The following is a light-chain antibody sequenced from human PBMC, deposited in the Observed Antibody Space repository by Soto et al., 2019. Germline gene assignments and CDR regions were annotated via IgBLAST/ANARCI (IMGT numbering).Light chain of an antibody. Sequence: IQITQYTYSLSASVGDRVTTTCPAGRNIRNYLNWYQQEPGKAPKLLIYAASSLQTGVPSRFTGSGSGTDFTLTISSLQSEDFATYYCQQSYSPPLPLAQVTKV. J-gene: IGKJ1*01. V-gene: IGKV1-39*01. CDR2: AAS. CDR3: QQSYSPPLP. CDR1: RNIRNY.